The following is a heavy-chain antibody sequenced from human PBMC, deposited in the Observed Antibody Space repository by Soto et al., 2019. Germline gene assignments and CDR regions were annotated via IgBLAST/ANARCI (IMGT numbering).Heavy chain of an antibody. CDR3: ARTPSKDWYDSSGYYDY. J-gene: IGHJ4*02. D-gene: IGHD3-22*01. CDR2: INPSGGST. CDR1: GYTFTSYY. V-gene: IGHV1-46*03. Sequence: GASVKVSCKASGYTFTSYYMHWVRQAPGQGLEWMGIINPSGGSTSYAQKFQGRVTMTRDTSTSTVYMELSSLRSEDTAVYYCARTPSKDWYDSSGYYDYWGQGTLVTVSS.